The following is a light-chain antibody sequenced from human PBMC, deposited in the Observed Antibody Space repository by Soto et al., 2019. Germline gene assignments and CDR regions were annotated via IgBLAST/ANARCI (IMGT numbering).Light chain of an antibody. V-gene: IGLV2-8*01. CDR2: EVT. J-gene: IGLJ1*01. Sequence: QSVLTQPPSASGYPGQSVTISCTGTSSDVGGYNYVSWYQQHPGKAPKLMVYEVTKRPSGVPDRFSGSKSGNTASLTVSGLQAEDEADYYCSSYAGSSDFGVFGTGTKLTVL. CDR3: SSYAGSSDFGV. CDR1: SSDVGGYNY.